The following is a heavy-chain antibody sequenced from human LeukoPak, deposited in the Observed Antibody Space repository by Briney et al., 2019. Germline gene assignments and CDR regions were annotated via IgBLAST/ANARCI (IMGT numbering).Heavy chain of an antibody. CDR1: GGSFSGYY. V-gene: IGHV4-34*01. D-gene: IGHD3-10*01. CDR3: ARGKHYYGSGSYYIVNYYYYMDV. Sequence: TSETLSLTCAVYGGSFSGYYWSWIRQPPGEGLEWIGEINHSGSTNYNPSLKSRVTISVDTSKNQFSLKLSSVTAADTAVYYCARGKHYYGSGSYYIVNYYYYMDVWGKGTTVTVSS. CDR2: INHSGST. J-gene: IGHJ6*03.